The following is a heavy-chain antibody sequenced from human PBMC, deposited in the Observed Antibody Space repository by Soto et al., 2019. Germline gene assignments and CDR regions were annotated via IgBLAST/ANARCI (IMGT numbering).Heavy chain of an antibody. J-gene: IGHJ3*02. CDR2: IYPGDSDT. D-gene: IGHD2-8*01. CDR3: ARRMDRDAFDI. V-gene: IGHV5-51*01. Sequence: GESLKISCKASGYSFTSYLIGWVRQMPGKGLEWMGIIYPGDSDTRYSPSFQGQVTISADKSISTAYLQWSSLKASDTAMYYCARRMDRDAFDIWGQGTMVTVSS. CDR1: GYSFTSYL.